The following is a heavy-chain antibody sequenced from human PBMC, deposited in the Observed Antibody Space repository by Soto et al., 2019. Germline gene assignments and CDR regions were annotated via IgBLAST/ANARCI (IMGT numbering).Heavy chain of an antibody. V-gene: IGHV3-73*01. CDR2: IGSKGETYAT. J-gene: IGHJ6*02. CDR3: TRHDSNYDFWRGSPPRYGMAV. CDR1: GFTFGASN. D-gene: IGHD3-3*01. Sequence: GGSLRLSCAASGFTFGASNLQWVRQASGKGLEWLGRIGSKGETYATTYAASVKGRFTISRDDSKKTAYLQMNSLKTEDTAVYYCTRHDSNYDFWRGSPPRYGMAVWGQGTTVTVSS.